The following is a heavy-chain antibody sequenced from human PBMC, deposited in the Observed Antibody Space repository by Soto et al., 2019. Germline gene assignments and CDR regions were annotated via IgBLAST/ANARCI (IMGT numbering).Heavy chain of an antibody. D-gene: IGHD3-16*01. J-gene: IGHJ5*02. CDR1: GDSITSNY. V-gene: IGHV4-59*01. Sequence: SETLSLTCTVSGDSITSNYWSWIRQSPGERLEWIGYIYNIGSTNHNPSLKGRATMSVDTSKNQFSLKLSSVTAADTAVYYCARGDTWRLVDHWGQGTLVTVSS. CDR3: ARGDTWRLVDH. CDR2: IYNIGST.